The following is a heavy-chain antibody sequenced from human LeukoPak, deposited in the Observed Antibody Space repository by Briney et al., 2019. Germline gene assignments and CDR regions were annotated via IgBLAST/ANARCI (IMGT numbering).Heavy chain of an antibody. Sequence: GGSLRLSCAASGFTFSSYWMSWVRQAPGKGLERVANIKQDGSEKYYVDSVNGRFTISRDNAKNSLYLQMHSLRAEDTAVYYCARVRMGVRHYYYSYMDVWGKGTTVTISS. CDR3: ARVRMGVRHYYYSYMDV. J-gene: IGHJ6*03. CDR1: GFTFSSYW. CDR2: IKQDGSEK. D-gene: IGHD2-21*01. V-gene: IGHV3-7*01.